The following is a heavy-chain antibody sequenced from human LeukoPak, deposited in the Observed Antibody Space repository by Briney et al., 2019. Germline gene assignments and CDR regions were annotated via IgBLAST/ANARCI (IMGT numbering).Heavy chain of an antibody. CDR3: ARESSDDYGGTGLPMA. V-gene: IGHV4-59*01. D-gene: IGHD4-23*01. CDR1: GGSISSYY. Sequence: SETLPLTCTVSGGSISSYYWSWIRQPPGKGLEWIGYIYYSGSTNYNPSLKSRVTISVDTSKNQFSLKLSSVTAADTAVYYCARESSDDYGGTGLPMAWGQGTLVTVSS. CDR2: IYYSGST. J-gene: IGHJ5*02.